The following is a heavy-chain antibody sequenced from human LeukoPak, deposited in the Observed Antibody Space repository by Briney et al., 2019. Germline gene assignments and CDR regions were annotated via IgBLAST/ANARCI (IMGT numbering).Heavy chain of an antibody. CDR3: ARGSTYYDSSGQVPFDY. J-gene: IGHJ4*02. V-gene: IGHV3-7*01. CDR2: MKYDGSEK. Sequence: PGGSLRLSCAASGFTFSSYWMSWVRQAPGKGLEWVANMKYDGSEKYSVDSVKGRFTISRDNARNSLYLQMNSLRAEDTAVYYCARGSTYYDSSGQVPFDYWGQGTLVTVSS. CDR1: GFTFSSYW. D-gene: IGHD3-22*01.